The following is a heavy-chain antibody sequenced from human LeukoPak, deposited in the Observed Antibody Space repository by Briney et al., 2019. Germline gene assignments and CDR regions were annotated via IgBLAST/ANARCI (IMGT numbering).Heavy chain of an antibody. V-gene: IGHV3-74*01. CDR1: GFTFSSYW. J-gene: IGHJ4*02. CDR3: AKDNSGPFDY. CDR2: ISGDGRNI. D-gene: IGHD6-19*01. Sequence: GGSLRLSCVASGFTFSSYWMHWVRQDPRKGLVWVSRISGDGRNINYADSVRGRFTISRDNAKNTLYLQMNTLRVEDTAVYYCAKDNSGPFDYWGQGTLVTVSS.